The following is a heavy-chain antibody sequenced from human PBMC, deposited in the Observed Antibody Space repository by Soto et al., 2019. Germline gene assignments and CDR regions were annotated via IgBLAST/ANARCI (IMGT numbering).Heavy chain of an antibody. V-gene: IGHV1-8*01. Sequence: ASVKVSCKASGFTFTRYGISWVRQAPGQGLEWMGWMNGYDGNTDYAQKFQGRVTMTRNTSISTAYMELSSLRSEDTAVYYCARGVIVVVPAAMSSGAFDIWGQGTMVTVSS. J-gene: IGHJ3*02. CDR1: GFTFTRYG. D-gene: IGHD2-2*01. CDR2: MNGYDGNT. CDR3: ARGVIVVVPAAMSSGAFDI.